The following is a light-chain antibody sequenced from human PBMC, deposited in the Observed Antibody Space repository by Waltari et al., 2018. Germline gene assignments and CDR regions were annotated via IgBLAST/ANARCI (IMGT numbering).Light chain of an antibody. CDR1: QDISNY. V-gene: IGKV1-33*01. CDR3: QQYDNLPPYT. Sequence: DIQMTQSPSSLSASVGDRVTITCQAGQDISNYLNWYQQKPGKAPKLLNYEASNLETGVPSRFSGSGSGTDFTFTISSLQPEDIATYYCQQYDNLPPYTFGQGTKLEIK. J-gene: IGKJ2*01. CDR2: EAS.